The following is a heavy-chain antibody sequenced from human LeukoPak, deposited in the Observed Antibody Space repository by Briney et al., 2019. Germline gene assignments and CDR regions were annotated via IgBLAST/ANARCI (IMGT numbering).Heavy chain of an antibody. D-gene: IGHD5-24*01. CDR2: ISWNSCSI. J-gene: IGHJ4*02. CDR1: GFTFDDYA. V-gene: IGHV3-9*01. CDR3: TKGETDGYTPTWPDY. Sequence: GRSLRLSCAASGFTFDDYAMHWVRQAPGKGLEWVAGISWNSCSIGYADSVKGRFTISRDNAKNPQYLQMNSLSAEDTALYYWTKGETDGYTPTWPDYWGQGTLVTVSS.